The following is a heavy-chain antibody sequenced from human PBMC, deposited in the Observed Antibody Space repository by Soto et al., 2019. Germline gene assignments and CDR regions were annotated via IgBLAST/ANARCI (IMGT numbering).Heavy chain of an antibody. CDR1: GYSFSRSG. CDR3: AKTGRSGGRCDLEY. J-gene: IGHJ4*02. CDR2: VSAPSGVT. D-gene: IGHD2-15*01. Sequence: ASVKVSCKASGYSFSRSGMSWVRQAPGQGLEWVGWVSAPSGVTGSAQNIQGRVTVTTDTSTSTAYLEVGSLRSDDTAVYYCAKTGRSGGRCDLEYWGEGTMVTVSS. V-gene: IGHV1-18*01.